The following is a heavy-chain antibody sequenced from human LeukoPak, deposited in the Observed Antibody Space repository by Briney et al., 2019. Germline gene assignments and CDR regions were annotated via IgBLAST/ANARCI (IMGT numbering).Heavy chain of an antibody. D-gene: IGHD3-9*01. CDR1: GFTFSSYP. CDR2: ISGSGGST. J-gene: IGHJ4*02. CDR3: AKSPCYDILTGYYTGCYFDY. Sequence: GGSLRLSCAASGFTFSSYPMSWVRQAPGKGLEWVSAISGSGGSTYYADSVKGRFTISRDNSKNTLYLQMNSLRAEDTAVYYCAKSPCYDILTGYYTGCYFDYWGQGTLVTVSS. V-gene: IGHV3-23*01.